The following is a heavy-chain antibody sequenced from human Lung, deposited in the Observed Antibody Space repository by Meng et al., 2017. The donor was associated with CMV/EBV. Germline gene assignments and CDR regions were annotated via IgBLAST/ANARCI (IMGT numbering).Heavy chain of an antibody. CDR3: AKAFSASWYREYYDY. CDR2: ISGSGSVT. V-gene: IGHV3-23*01. D-gene: IGHD6-13*01. Sequence: ESXKISXAASGLTFSSFAMSWVRQSPSKGLEWVSVISGSGSVTYYADSVQGRFTISRDNSKNTLYLQMNSLRAEDTALYYCAKAFSASWYREYYDYWGQGKXVNVYS. J-gene: IGHJ4*02. CDR1: GLTFSSFA.